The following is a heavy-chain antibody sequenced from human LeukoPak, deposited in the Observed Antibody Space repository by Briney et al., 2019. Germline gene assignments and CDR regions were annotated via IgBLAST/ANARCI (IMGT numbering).Heavy chain of an antibody. CDR1: GGSIGNYY. V-gene: IGHV4-59*12. D-gene: IGHD3-16*01. CDR3: ARAGNSYDTGYYFDY. J-gene: IGHJ4*02. CDR2: AHYTGST. Sequence: PSETLSLTCTVSGGSIGNYYWTWIRQPPGKGLEWIGYAHYTGSTYSNPSLESRVTISVDTSKKQFSLKVTSVTAADTAVYYCARAGNSYDTGYYFDYWGQGTLVTVSS.